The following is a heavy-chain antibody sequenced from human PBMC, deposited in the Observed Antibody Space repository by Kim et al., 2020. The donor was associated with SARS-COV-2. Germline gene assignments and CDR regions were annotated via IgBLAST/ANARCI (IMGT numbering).Heavy chain of an antibody. CDR2: IIPIFGTA. D-gene: IGHD6-13*01. V-gene: IGHV1-69*13. CDR3: ARASLGSSWYYSFLDYYGMDV. CDR1: GGTFSSYA. J-gene: IGHJ6*02. Sequence: SVKVSCNASGGTFSSYAISWVRQAPGQGLEWMGGIIPIFGTANYAQKFQGRVTITADESTSTAYMELSSLRSEDTAVYYCARASLGSSWYYSFLDYYGMDVWGQGTTVTVSS.